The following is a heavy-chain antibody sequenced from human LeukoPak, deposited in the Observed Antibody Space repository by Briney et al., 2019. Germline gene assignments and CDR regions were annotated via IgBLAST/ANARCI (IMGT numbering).Heavy chain of an antibody. CDR3: ARQLDGVAGPSYFDY. J-gene: IGHJ4*02. CDR2: IYPGDSDT. CDR1: GYSFTSYW. Sequence: GESLKISCKGSGYSFTSYWIGWVRQMPGKGLEWMGIIYPGDSDTRYSPSFQGQVTISADKSISTAYLQWSSLKASGTAMYYCARQLDGVAGPSYFDYWGQGTLVTVSS. D-gene: IGHD6-19*01. V-gene: IGHV5-51*01.